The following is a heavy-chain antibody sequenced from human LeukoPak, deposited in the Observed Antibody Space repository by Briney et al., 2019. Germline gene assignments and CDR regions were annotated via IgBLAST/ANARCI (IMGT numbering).Heavy chain of an antibody. J-gene: IGHJ6*03. Sequence: GRSLRLSCAASGFTFSSYAMHWVRQAPGKGLEWVAAISYDGSNKYYADSVKGRFTISRDNSKNTLYLQMNSLRAEDTAVYYCARGYCSSTSCYLNYYYMDVWGKGTTVTVSS. V-gene: IGHV3-30*01. D-gene: IGHD2-2*01. CDR2: ISYDGSNK. CDR3: ARGYCSSTSCYLNYYYMDV. CDR1: GFTFSSYA.